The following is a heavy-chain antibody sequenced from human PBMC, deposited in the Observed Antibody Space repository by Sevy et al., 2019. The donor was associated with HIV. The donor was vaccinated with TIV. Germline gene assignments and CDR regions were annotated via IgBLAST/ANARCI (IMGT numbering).Heavy chain of an antibody. V-gene: IGHV3-21*01. J-gene: IGHJ6*03. Sequence: GGSLRLSCAASGFTFSSYSMNWVRQAPGKGLEWVSSISSSSSYIYYADSVKGRFTISRDNAKNSLYLQMNSLRAEDTAVYYCARDPRFTYSSSWFPAHYYYYYMDVWGKWTTVTVSS. CDR2: ISSSSSYI. CDR3: ARDPRFTYSSSWFPAHYYYYYMDV. D-gene: IGHD6-13*01. CDR1: GFTFSSYS.